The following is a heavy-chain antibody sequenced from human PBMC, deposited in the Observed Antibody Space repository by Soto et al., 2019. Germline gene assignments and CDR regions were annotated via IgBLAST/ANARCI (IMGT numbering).Heavy chain of an antibody. D-gene: IGHD1-26*01. CDR3: AKGGRLLRQTNNWYDP. CDR1: GFIFSNYA. V-gene: IGHV3-23*01. CDR2: ISGSDGST. J-gene: IGHJ5*02. Sequence: GGSLRLSCAASGFIFSNYAMSWVRQAPGKGLDWVSAISGSDGSTYYADSVKGRFTISRDNSKNTLYLQMNSLRAEDTAVYYCAKGGRLLRQTNNWYDPWGQGTLVTVSS.